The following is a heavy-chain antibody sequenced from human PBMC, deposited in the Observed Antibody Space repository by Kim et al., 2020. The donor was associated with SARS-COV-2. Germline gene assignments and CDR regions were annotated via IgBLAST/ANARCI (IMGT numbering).Heavy chain of an antibody. Sequence: SETLSLTCTVSGGSISSGDYYWSWIRQPPGKGLEWIGYIYYSGSTYYNPSLKSRVTISVDTSKNQFSLKLSSVTAADTAVYYCARDRGDYDFWSGLSPGMDVWGQGTTVTVSS. CDR3: ARDRGDYDFWSGLSPGMDV. D-gene: IGHD3-3*01. V-gene: IGHV4-30-4*01. J-gene: IGHJ6*02. CDR2: IYYSGST. CDR1: GGSISSGDYY.